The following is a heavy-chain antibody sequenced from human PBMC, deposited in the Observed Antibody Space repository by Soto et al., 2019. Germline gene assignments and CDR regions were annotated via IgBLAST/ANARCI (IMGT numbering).Heavy chain of an antibody. J-gene: IGHJ5*02. CDR3: AKRYSSSWYVRPNWFDP. CDR2: ISGSGGST. CDR1: GFTFSSYA. Sequence: LRLSCAASGFTFSSYAMSWVRQAPGKGLEWVSAISGSGGSTYYADSVKGRFTISRDNSKNTLYLQMNSLRAEDTAVYYCAKRYSSSWYVRPNWFDPWGQGTLVTVSS. V-gene: IGHV3-23*01. D-gene: IGHD6-13*01.